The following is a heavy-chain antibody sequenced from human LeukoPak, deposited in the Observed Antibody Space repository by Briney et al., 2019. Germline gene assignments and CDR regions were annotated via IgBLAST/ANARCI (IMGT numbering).Heavy chain of an antibody. J-gene: IGHJ5*02. CDR2: IYYSGST. V-gene: IGHV4-34*01. Sequence: SETLSLTCAVYGGSFSGYYWSWIRQPPGKGLEWIGSIYYSGSTYYNPSLKSRVTISVDTSKNQFSLKLSSVTAADTAVYYCARVSLPDNWFDPWGQGTLVTVSS. CDR1: GGSFSGYY. CDR3: ARVSLPDNWFDP.